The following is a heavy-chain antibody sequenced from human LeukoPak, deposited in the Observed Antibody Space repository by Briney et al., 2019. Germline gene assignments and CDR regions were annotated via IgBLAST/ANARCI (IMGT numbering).Heavy chain of an antibody. CDR3: AKDGGLWVSAHWGDS. CDR1: GFTFVDYA. D-gene: IGHD7-27*01. Sequence: GGSLRLSCTASGFTFVDYAMSWFRQAPGKGLEWVSTITTSDGNTYYADSVKGRFTVSRDNSKNTLFLQMNSLRAEDTAVYYCAKDGGLWVSAHWGDSWGRGTLVTVSS. V-gene: IGHV3-23*01. J-gene: IGHJ4*02. CDR2: ITTSDGNT.